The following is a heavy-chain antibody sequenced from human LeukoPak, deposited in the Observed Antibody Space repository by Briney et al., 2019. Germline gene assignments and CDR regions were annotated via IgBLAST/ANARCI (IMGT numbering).Heavy chain of an antibody. CDR3: ARRAARGYDYLPIANLYYFDY. D-gene: IGHD5-12*01. J-gene: IGHJ4*02. Sequence: SETLSVTCAVYGGSFSGYYWSWIRQPRGKGLEWIGEINHSGSTNYNPSLKSRVTISVDTSKNQFSLKLSSVTAADTAVYYCARRAARGYDYLPIANLYYFDYWGQGTLVTVSS. CDR2: INHSGST. CDR1: GGSFSGYY. V-gene: IGHV4-34*01.